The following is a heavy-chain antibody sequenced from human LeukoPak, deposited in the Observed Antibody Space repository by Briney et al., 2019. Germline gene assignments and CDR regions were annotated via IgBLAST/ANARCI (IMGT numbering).Heavy chain of an antibody. CDR1: GFSLTTSQVG. J-gene: IGHJ5*01. CDR3: LHIRGSTPGSTDS. D-gene: IGHD1-26*01. V-gene: IGHV2-5*02. CDR2: IYWDDDK. Sequence: ESGPTLVKPAETLTLTCTFSGFSLTTSQVGVGWIRQPPGKALEWLAVIYWDDDKRYRPSLRSRLTITKDTSKNQVVLTMSNMDPEDTATYYCLHIRGSTPGSTDSWGQGTLVTVSS.